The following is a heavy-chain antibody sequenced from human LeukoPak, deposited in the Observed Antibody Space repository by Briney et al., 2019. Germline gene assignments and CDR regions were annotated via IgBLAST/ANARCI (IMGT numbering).Heavy chain of an antibody. CDR3: TRESDYYDSSGYQYYFDY. V-gene: IGHV3-49*04. J-gene: IGHJ4*02. CDR1: GFTFGDYA. D-gene: IGHD3-22*01. Sequence: GSLRLSCTASGFTFGDYAMSWVRQAPGKGLEWVGFIRSKSYGGTTEYAASVKGRFTISRDDPKSIAYLQMNSLKTEDTAVYYCTRESDYYDSSGYQYYFDYWGPGTLVTVSS. CDR2: IRSKSYGGTT.